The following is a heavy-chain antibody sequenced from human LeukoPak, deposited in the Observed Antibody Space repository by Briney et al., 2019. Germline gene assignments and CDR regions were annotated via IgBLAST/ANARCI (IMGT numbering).Heavy chain of an antibody. V-gene: IGHV3-64*02. CDR2: IGGDGVTA. CDR1: GFTFTSYS. J-gene: IGHJ2*01. CDR3: AREGGRNGQWYYDL. D-gene: IGHD3-16*01. Sequence: GGSLRLSCAASGFTFTSYSIHWVRQVPTKGPEYVSVIGGDGVTAFYADSVKGRFTISRDNSKNTVDLEMGSLTAEDTAVYYCAREGGRNGQWYYDLWGRGTLVTVSS.